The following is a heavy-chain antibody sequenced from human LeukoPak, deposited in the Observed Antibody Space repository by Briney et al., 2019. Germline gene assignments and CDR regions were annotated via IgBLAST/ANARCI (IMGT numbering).Heavy chain of an antibody. CDR2: ISSSSSCI. J-gene: IGHJ4*02. Sequence: GGSLRLSCAASGFTFSSYSMNWVRQAPGKGLEWVSSISSSSSCIYYADSVKGRFTISRDNAKNSLYLQMNSLRAEDTAVYYCARARAVAGFDYWGQGTLVTVSS. D-gene: IGHD6-19*01. CDR1: GFTFSSYS. CDR3: ARARAVAGFDY. V-gene: IGHV3-21*01.